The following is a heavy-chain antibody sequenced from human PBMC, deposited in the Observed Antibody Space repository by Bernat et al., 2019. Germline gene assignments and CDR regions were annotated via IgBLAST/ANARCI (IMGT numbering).Heavy chain of an antibody. Sequence: QVQLVQSGAEVKKPGASVKVSCKASGYTFTGYYMHWVRQAPGQGLEWMGWINPNSGGTNYAQKFQGRVTMTRDTSISTAYMELSRLRSDDTAVYYCARDGSSARLVARWELPYIDYWGQGTLVTVSS. CDR3: ARDGSSARLVARWELPYIDY. V-gene: IGHV1-2*02. CDR1: GYTFTGYY. J-gene: IGHJ4*02. CDR2: INPNSGGT. D-gene: IGHD1-26*01.